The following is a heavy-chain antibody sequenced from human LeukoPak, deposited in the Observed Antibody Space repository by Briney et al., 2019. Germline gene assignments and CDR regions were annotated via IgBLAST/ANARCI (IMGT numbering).Heavy chain of an antibody. V-gene: IGHV1-8*02. CDR1: GYTFTSYD. CDR3: ARVPWFDP. Sequence: GAGVKVCFKASGYTFTSYDVNWLRQATGQGLEWMGWMNPERGIRGGAEKFQGRVTMTSNNSISTAYLELSSLRSEDTAVYYCARVPWFDPWGQGTVHPVSS. CDR2: MNPERGIR. J-gene: IGHJ5*02.